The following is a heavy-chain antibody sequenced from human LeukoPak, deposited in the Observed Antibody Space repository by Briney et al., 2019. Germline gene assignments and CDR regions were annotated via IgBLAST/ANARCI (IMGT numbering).Heavy chain of an antibody. D-gene: IGHD3-22*01. J-gene: IGHJ4*02. Sequence: GGSLRLSCAASGFTFSNYAMNWVRQAPGKGLEWVSVIYSGGNTYYADSVKGRFTISRDNSKNTLYLQMNSLRAEDTAVYYCARVFDYDGPFDYWGQGTLVTVSS. CDR3: ARVFDYDGPFDY. CDR2: IYSGGNT. CDR1: GFTFSNYA. V-gene: IGHV3-53*01.